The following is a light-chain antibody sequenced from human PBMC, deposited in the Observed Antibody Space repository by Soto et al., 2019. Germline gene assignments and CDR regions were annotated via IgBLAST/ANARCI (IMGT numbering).Light chain of an antibody. CDR3: HQYGSSPLT. CDR2: GAS. Sequence: EIVLSQSPATLSLSPGERATLSCRASQSVSSYLAWYQQKPGQAPRLLIYGASSRATGIPDRFSGSGSGTDFTLTISRLEPEDFAVYYCHQYGSSPLTFGGGTKVDI. V-gene: IGKV3-20*01. J-gene: IGKJ4*01. CDR1: QSVSSY.